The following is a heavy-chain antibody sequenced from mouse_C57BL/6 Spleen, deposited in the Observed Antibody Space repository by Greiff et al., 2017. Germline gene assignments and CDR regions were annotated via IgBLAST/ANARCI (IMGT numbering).Heavy chain of an antibody. CDR2: IDPSDSYT. Sequence: QVHVKQPGAELVKPGASVKLSCKASGYTFTSYWMQWVKQRPGQGLEWIGEIDPSDSYTNYNQKFKGKATLTVDTSSSTAYMQLSSLTSEDSAVYYCARFGYYGSPFAYWGQGTLVTVSA. CDR1: GYTFTSYW. J-gene: IGHJ3*01. V-gene: IGHV1-50*01. CDR3: ARFGYYGSPFAY. D-gene: IGHD1-1*01.